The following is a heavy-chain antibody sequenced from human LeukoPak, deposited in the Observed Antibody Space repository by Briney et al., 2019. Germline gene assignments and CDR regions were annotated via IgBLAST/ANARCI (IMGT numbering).Heavy chain of an antibody. Sequence: GGSLRLSCAASGFTFSTYEMNWARQAPGKGLEWVSYISSTGSNIYYADSVKGRFTISRDNAKNSLYLLMNSLRTEDTAVYYCAATYYYDGSGDYWGQGTLVTVSS. V-gene: IGHV3-48*03. CDR1: GFTFSTYE. CDR2: ISSTGSNI. D-gene: IGHD3-22*01. CDR3: AATYYYDGSGDY. J-gene: IGHJ4*02.